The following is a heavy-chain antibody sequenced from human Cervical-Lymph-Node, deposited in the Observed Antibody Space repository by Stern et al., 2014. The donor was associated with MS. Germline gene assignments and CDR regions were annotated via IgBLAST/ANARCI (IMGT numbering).Heavy chain of an antibody. J-gene: IGHJ4*02. CDR2: IYPRDSDI. D-gene: IGHD2-2*01. Sequence: EVQLLESGAEVRKPGESLKISCKASGYTFTDYWIGWVRQMPGKGLEWMGIIYPRDSDITYSPSFPSPVTISTDRAIHPPYLQWSSLRASDTAIYYCARRMPPDYWGQGTLVTVSS. V-gene: IGHV5-51*03. CDR1: GYTFTDYW. CDR3: ARRMPPDY.